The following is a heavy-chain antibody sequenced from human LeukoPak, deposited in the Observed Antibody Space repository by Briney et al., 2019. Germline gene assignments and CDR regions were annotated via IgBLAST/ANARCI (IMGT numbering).Heavy chain of an antibody. Sequence: ASVKVSCKASGYTFTGYYMHWVRQAPGQGLEWMGWINPNSGGTNYAQKFQGWVTMTGDTSISTAYMELSRLRSDDTAVHYCARGLDSGYCSGGSCYDWFDPWGQGTLVTVSS. CDR2: INPNSGGT. CDR1: GYTFTGYY. CDR3: ARGLDSGYCSGGSCYDWFDP. D-gene: IGHD2-15*01. J-gene: IGHJ5*02. V-gene: IGHV1-2*04.